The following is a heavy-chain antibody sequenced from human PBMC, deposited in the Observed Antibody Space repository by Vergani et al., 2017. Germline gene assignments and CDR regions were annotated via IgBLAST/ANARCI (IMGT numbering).Heavy chain of an antibody. CDR1: GFSFGDHY. D-gene: IGHD5-12*01. Sequence: QVQLVESGGDLVKPGGSLRLSCAASGFSFGDHYMTWIRQAPGKGLEWVSYISNSGNTIEYADSVKGRFSISRDNAKSSLFLQMDSLRAEDTSVYYCARDHIDYNDYPGTFDSLGQGSMVTVFS. J-gene: IGHJ3*02. V-gene: IGHV3-11*01. CDR2: ISNSGNTI. CDR3: ARDHIDYNDYPGTFDS.